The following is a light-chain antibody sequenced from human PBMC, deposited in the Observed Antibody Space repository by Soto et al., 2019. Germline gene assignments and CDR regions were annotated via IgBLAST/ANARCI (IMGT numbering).Light chain of an antibody. CDR2: GNS. J-gene: IGLJ1*01. CDR1: SSNIGSDYD. Sequence: QSALTQPPSVSGAPGQGVTFSCTGSSSNIGSDYDVHWYQQLPGTAPKLVIYGNSNRPSGVPDRFSGSRSGTSASLAITGLQAEDEADYYCQSYDSSLSRYVFGSGTKLTVL. CDR3: QSYDSSLSRYV. V-gene: IGLV1-40*01.